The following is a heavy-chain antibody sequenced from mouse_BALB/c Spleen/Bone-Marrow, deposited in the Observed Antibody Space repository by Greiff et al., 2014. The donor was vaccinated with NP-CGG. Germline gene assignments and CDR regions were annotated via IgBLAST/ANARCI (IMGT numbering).Heavy chain of an antibody. D-gene: IGHD2-3*01. J-gene: IGHJ4*01. Sequence: QVRLQQSGAELVRPGSSVKISCKASGYAFSSYWMNWVKQRPGQGLEWIGQIYPGDGDTNYNGKFKGKATLTADKSSSTAYMQLSSLTSEDSAVYFCARLDGYYPYYAMDYWGQGTSVTVSS. CDR1: GYAFSSYW. CDR3: ARLDGYYPYYAMDY. V-gene: IGHV1-80*01. CDR2: IYPGDGDT.